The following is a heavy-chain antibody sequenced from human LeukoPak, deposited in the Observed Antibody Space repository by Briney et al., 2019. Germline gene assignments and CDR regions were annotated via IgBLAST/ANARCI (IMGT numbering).Heavy chain of an antibody. CDR3: AREASSGWYYFDY. Sequence: GGTFSSYAISWVXQAPGQGLEWMGGIIPIFGTANYAQKFQGRVTITADESTSTAYMELGSLRSEDTAVYYCAREASSGWYYFDYWGQGTLVTVSS. J-gene: IGHJ4*02. V-gene: IGHV1-69*01. D-gene: IGHD6-19*01. CDR2: IIPIFGTA. CDR1: GGTFSSYA.